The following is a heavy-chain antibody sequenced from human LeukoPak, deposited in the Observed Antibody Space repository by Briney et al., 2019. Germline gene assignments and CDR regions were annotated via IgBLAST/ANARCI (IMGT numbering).Heavy chain of an antibody. CDR2: ISNSGSNT. J-gene: IGHJ4*02. D-gene: IGHD1-26*01. CDR1: GFTFSDYY. Sequence: GGSLRLSCAASGFTFSDYYMSWIRQAPGKGLDWVSYISNSGSNTNYADPVKGRFTISRDNAKNSLYLQMNSLRAEDTAVYYCARVRGSYAADYWGQGTLVTVSS. CDR3: ARVRGSYAADY. V-gene: IGHV3-11*06.